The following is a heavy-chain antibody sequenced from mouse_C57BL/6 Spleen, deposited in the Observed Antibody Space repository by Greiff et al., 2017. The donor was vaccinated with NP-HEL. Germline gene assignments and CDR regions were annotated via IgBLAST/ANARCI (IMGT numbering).Heavy chain of an antibody. CDR1: GYTFTSYW. CDR3: ARTGSSYRAMDY. CDR2: IYPSDSET. V-gene: IGHV1-61*01. J-gene: IGHJ4*01. Sequence: VQLQQPGAELVRPGSSVKLSCKASGYTFTSYWMDWVKQRPGQGLEWIGNIYPSDSETHYNQKFKDKATLTVDKSSSTAYMQLSSLTSEDSAVYYCARTGSSYRAMDYWGQGTSVTVSS. D-gene: IGHD1-1*01.